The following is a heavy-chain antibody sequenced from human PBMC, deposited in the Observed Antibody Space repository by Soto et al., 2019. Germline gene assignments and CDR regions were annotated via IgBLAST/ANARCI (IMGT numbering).Heavy chain of an antibody. CDR2: IFYSGST. J-gene: IGHJ4*02. CDR1: GGSISPYY. Sequence: SETLSLTCTVSGGSISPYYWSWIRQPPGKGLEWIGYIFYSGSTNYNPSLKSRVTISVDTSENQFSLKVTSVTAADTAVYYCARHPSASGDYFDYWGQGTLVTVSS. CDR3: ARHPSASGDYFDY. D-gene: IGHD6-25*01. V-gene: IGHV4-59*08.